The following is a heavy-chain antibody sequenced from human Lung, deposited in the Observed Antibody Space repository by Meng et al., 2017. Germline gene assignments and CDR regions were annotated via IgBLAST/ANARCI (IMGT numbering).Heavy chain of an antibody. V-gene: IGHV4-4*02. Sequence: GQRQGSGPGLVKPSGTLSLTCAVSGGSISSSNWWSWVRQPPGKGLEWIGEIYHSGSTNYNPSLKSRVTISVDKSKNQFSLKLSSVTAADTAVYYCARGSITMVRGVSVFDPWGQGTLVTVSS. CDR2: IYHSGST. CDR3: ARGSITMVRGVSVFDP. CDR1: GGSISSSNW. D-gene: IGHD3-10*01. J-gene: IGHJ5*02.